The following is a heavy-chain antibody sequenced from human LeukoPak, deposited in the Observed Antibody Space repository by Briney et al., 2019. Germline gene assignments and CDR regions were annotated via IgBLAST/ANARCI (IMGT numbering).Heavy chain of an antibody. V-gene: IGHV3-7*01. CDR3: ARAPPAGYDFWSGYYDY. Sequence: GGSLRLSCATSGFTFSSYWMSWVRQAPGKGLEWVANIKQDGSEKYYVDSVRGRFTISRDNAKNSLYLQMNSLRAEDTAVYYCARAPPAGYDFWSGYYDYWGQGTLVTVSS. J-gene: IGHJ4*02. D-gene: IGHD3-3*01. CDR1: GFTFSSYW. CDR2: IKQDGSEK.